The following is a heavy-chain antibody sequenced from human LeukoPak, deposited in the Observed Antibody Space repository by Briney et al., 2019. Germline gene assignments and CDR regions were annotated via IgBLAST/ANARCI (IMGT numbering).Heavy chain of an antibody. J-gene: IGHJ3*02. Sequence: ASVRVSCKSSGYTFTDYYIHWVRQAPGQGLEWMGWINSKSVGTNYAQTFQGRVTMTRDTSISTTYMELSRLRSDDTAVYYCARGSETGTYYSGYDGAFDIWGQGTMVTVSS. D-gene: IGHD1-26*01. CDR1: GYTFTDYY. CDR3: ARGSETGTYYSGYDGAFDI. V-gene: IGHV1-2*02. CDR2: INSKSVGT.